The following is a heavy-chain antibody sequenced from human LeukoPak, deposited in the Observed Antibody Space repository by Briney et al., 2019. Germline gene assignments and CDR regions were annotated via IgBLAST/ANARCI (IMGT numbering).Heavy chain of an antibody. Sequence: PGGSLRLSCAASGFTFSSYATHWVRQAPGKGLGWGAVITHDGSNKYYADSVKGRFTISRDNSKNTLYLQMNSLKTEDTAVYYCTTDPAGGVVPALDYWGQGTLVTVSS. CDR3: TTDPAGGVVPALDY. J-gene: IGHJ4*02. CDR2: ITHDGSNK. V-gene: IGHV3-30-3*01. CDR1: GFTFSSYA. D-gene: IGHD2-2*01.